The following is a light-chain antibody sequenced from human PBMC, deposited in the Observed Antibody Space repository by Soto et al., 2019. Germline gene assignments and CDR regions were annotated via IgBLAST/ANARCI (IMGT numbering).Light chain of an antibody. Sequence: QSVLTQPPSVSAAPGQKVTISCSGSSSNIGNNYVSWYQQLPGTAPKLLIYDNNRRPSGIPDRFSGSKSGTSATLGITELQTGDEADYYCGTWDSILSVGMFGGGTKVTVL. CDR2: DNN. CDR3: GTWDSILSVGM. J-gene: IGLJ3*02. CDR1: SSNIGNNY. V-gene: IGLV1-51*01.